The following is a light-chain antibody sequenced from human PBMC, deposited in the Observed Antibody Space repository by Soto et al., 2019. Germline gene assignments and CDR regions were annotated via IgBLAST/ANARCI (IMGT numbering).Light chain of an antibody. J-gene: IGKJ1*01. V-gene: IGKV1-5*03. CDR3: QQYKGYWT. Sequence: DIQMTQSPSTLSASVGDRVTITCRASQSISNWLAWYQQKPGKAPKLLIYEASSLESGVPSRFSGSGSGTEFTLTISSLQPDDFATYYCQQYKGYWTFGQGTKVDIK. CDR1: QSISNW. CDR2: EAS.